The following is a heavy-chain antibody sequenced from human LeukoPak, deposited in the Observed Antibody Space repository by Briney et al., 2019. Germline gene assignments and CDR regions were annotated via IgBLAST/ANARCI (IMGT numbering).Heavy chain of an antibody. CDR1: GYTFTSYG. D-gene: IGHD3-10*01. J-gene: IGHJ4*02. CDR3: ARAGSSDWPPVNFDY. Sequence: AASVKVSCKASGYTFTSYGIIWVRQAPGQGLEWMGWISAYNGHTNYAQNLKGRVTMTTDTSTSTAYLELRSLIFDDTAVYYCARAGSSDWPPVNFDYWGQGTLVTVSS. V-gene: IGHV1-18*01. CDR2: ISAYNGHT.